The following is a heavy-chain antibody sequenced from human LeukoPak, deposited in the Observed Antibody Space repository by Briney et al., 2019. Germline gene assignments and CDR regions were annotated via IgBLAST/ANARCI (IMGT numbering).Heavy chain of an antibody. D-gene: IGHD3/OR15-3a*01. Sequence: PGGSLRLSCAASGFTFSSYSMNWVRQAPGKGLEWVSSISSSSSYIYYADSVKGRFTISRDNAKNSLYLQMNSLRAEDTAVYYCARDRWDWSPYYYGMDVWGQGTTVTVSS. V-gene: IGHV3-21*01. CDR3: ARDRWDWSPYYYGMDV. CDR2: ISSSSSYI. CDR1: GFTFSSYS. J-gene: IGHJ6*02.